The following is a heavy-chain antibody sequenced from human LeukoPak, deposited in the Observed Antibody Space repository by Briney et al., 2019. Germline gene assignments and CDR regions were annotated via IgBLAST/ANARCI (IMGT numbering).Heavy chain of an antibody. CDR3: AHRRVIAVAGIYWFDP. Sequence: SGPTLVKPTQTLTLTCTFSGFSLSTSGVGVGWIRQPPGKALEWLALIYWNDDKRYSPSLKSRLTITKDTSKNQVVLTTTNMDPVDTATYYWAHRRVIAVAGIYWFDPWVQATVVTDSS. V-gene: IGHV2-5*01. D-gene: IGHD6-19*01. CDR2: IYWNDDK. CDR1: GFSLSTSGVG. J-gene: IGHJ5*02.